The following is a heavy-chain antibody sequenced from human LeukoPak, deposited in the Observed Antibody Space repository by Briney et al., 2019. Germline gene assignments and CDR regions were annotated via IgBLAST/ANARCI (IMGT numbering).Heavy chain of an antibody. CDR2: IIPILGIA. CDR1: GGTFSSYA. D-gene: IGHD2-15*01. CDR3: ARDAMEGYCSGGSCYSSDY. J-gene: IGHJ4*02. V-gene: IGHV1-69*04. Sequence: SVKVSCKASGGTFSSYAISWVRQAPGQGLEWMGRIIPILGIANYAQKFQGRVTITADKSTSTAYMELSSLRSEDTAVYYCARDAMEGYCSGGSCYSSDYWGQGTLVTVSS.